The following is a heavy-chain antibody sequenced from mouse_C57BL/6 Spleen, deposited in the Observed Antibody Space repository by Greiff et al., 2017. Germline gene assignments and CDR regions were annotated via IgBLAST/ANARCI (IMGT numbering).Heavy chain of an antibody. CDR3: ARGIYYDYDVRYYYAMDY. V-gene: IGHV1-82*01. CDR2: IYPGDGDT. D-gene: IGHD2-4*01. Sequence: QVQLQQSGPELVKPGASVKISCKASGYAFSSSWMNWVKQRPGKGLEWIGRIYPGDGDTNYNGKFKGKATLTADKSSSTAYMQLSSLTSEDSAVYFCARGIYYDYDVRYYYAMDYWGQGTSVTVSS. J-gene: IGHJ4*01. CDR1: GYAFSSSW.